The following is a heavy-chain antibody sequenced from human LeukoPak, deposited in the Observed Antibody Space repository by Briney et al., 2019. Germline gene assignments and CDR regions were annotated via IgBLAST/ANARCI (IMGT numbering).Heavy chain of an antibody. CDR3: AAFRREWEPY. V-gene: IGHV3-7*02. CDR2: INQDGSVK. CDR1: GFSFSYHW. Sequence: PGGSLRLSCAASGFSFSYHWMNCVREAPGKGLEWVANINQDGSVKYYVDSVKGRFTISRDNAKNSLYLQMNRLRAENTAVYYCAAFRREWEPYWGQGILVTVSS. J-gene: IGHJ4*02. D-gene: IGHD1-26*01.